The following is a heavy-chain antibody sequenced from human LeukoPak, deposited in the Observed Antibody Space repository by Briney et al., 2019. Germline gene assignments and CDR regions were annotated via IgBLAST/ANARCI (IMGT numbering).Heavy chain of an antibody. Sequence: GASVKVSCKTSGYTFTSYDIHWVRQAPGQGLEWMGIINPSGGSTSYAQKFQGRVTMTRDTSTSTVYMYLSSLRSEDTAVYYCARDSLYGVVDYWGQGTLVTVSS. V-gene: IGHV1-46*01. CDR1: GYTFTSYD. CDR3: ARDSLYGVVDY. J-gene: IGHJ4*02. D-gene: IGHD4-17*01. CDR2: INPSGGST.